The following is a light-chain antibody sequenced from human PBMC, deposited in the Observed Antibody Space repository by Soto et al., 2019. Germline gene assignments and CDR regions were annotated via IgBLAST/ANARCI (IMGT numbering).Light chain of an antibody. J-gene: IGKJ3*01. CDR2: DAS. V-gene: IGKV3-11*01. CDR3: QQQET. Sequence: EILLTVSPDTLSLFPGARATLSCRASQSVSSYLAWYQQKPGQAPRLLIYDASNRATGIPARFSGSGSGTDFTLPISSLEPEDFAVYYCQQQETFGPGTKVDIK. CDR1: QSVSSY.